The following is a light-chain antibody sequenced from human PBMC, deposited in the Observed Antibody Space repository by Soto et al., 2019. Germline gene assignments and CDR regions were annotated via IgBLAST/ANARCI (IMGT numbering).Light chain of an antibody. CDR2: EVS. V-gene: IGLV2-8*01. CDR3: SSYGGSNRL. Sequence: QSALTQPPSASGSPGQSVTISCTGTSSDVGGYSYVSWYQQHPGKAPKLMIYEVSKRPSGVPDRFSGSKSGNTASLTVSGLQAEDEAEYYCSSYGGSNRLFGGGTKVTVL. CDR1: SSDVGGYSY. J-gene: IGLJ2*01.